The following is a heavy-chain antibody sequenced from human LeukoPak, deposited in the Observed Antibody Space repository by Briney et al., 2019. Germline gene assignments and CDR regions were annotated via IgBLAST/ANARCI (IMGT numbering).Heavy chain of an antibody. D-gene: IGHD4-17*01. CDR3: ARKTVTYDS. CDR2: IKQDGSEK. Sequence: GGFLRLSCAASGFTFSSYWVSWVRQAPGKGLEWVANIKQDGSEKYYVDSVKGRFTISRDNAKNSLYLQMNSLRAEDTAVYFCARKTVTYDSWGQGTLVTVSS. CDR1: GFTFSSYW. J-gene: IGHJ4*02. V-gene: IGHV3-7*01.